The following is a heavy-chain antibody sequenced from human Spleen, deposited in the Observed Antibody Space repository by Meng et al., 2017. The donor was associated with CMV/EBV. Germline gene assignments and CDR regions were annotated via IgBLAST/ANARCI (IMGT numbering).Heavy chain of an antibody. J-gene: IGHJ4*02. Sequence: ASVKVSCKASGYIFVDYYIHWVRQAPGQGLEWMGWTNPKSGDTVYAQKFQGKVTMTRDTSATTAYMELSRLRSDDTAIYYCARGGYATHFDYWGQGTLVTVSS. CDR2: TNPKSGDT. CDR1: GYIFVDYY. CDR3: ARGGYATHFDY. V-gene: IGHV1-2*02. D-gene: IGHD5-12*01.